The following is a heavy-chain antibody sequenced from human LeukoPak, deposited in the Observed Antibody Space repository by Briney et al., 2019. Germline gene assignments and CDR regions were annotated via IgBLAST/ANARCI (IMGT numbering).Heavy chain of an antibody. Sequence: GGSLRLSCAVSGFTFSNHAMNWVRQAPGRGLEWISGINIRGTGTYYADSVKGRFTISRDDSKNTLYLQMNSLSVEDTAVYYCTKLLGTMWPMWGLDVWGQGTTVTVSS. D-gene: IGHD2-8*02. CDR3: TKLLGTMWPMWGLDV. J-gene: IGHJ6*02. V-gene: IGHV3-23*01. CDR1: GFTFSNHA. CDR2: INIRGTGT.